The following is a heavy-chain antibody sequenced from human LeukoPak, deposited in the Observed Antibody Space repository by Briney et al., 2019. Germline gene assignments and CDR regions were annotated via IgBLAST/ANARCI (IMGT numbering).Heavy chain of an antibody. V-gene: IGHV1-69*13. Sequence: SVKVSCKAFGGTFSSYAISWVRQAPGQGLEWMGGIIPIFGTANYAQKFQGRVTITADESTSTAYMELSSLRSEDTAVCYCARDVNAVAGTTYFDYWGQGTLVTVSS. J-gene: IGHJ4*02. CDR3: ARDVNAVAGTTYFDY. D-gene: IGHD6-19*01. CDR1: GGTFSSYA. CDR2: IIPIFGTA.